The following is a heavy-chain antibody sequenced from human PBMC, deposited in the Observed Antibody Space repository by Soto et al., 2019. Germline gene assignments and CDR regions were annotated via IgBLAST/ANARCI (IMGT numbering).Heavy chain of an antibody. D-gene: IGHD5-18*01. CDR2: ISAYNGNT. Sequence: ASVKVSCKASGYTFTSYGISWVRQAPGQGLEWMGWISAYNGNTNYAQKLQGRVTMTTDTSTSTAYMELRSLRSDDTAVYYCARVGRRPGYSYGYRYYYYSMDVWGQGTTVTVFS. CDR3: ARVGRRPGYSYGYRYYYYSMDV. V-gene: IGHV1-18*01. CDR1: GYTFTSYG. J-gene: IGHJ6*02.